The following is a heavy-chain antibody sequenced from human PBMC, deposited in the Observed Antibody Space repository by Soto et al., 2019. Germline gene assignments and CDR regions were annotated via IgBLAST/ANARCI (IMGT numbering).Heavy chain of an antibody. Sequence: SETLSLTCTVSGGSISSGDYYWSWIRQPPGKGLEWIGYIYYSGSTYYNPSLKSRVTISVDTSKNQFSLKLSSVTAADTAVYYCARDNILGILYGGMDAWGQGTTVTVSS. D-gene: IGHD3-3*01. CDR2: IYYSGST. V-gene: IGHV4-30-4*01. J-gene: IGHJ6*02. CDR1: GGSISSGDYY. CDR3: ARDNILGILYGGMDA.